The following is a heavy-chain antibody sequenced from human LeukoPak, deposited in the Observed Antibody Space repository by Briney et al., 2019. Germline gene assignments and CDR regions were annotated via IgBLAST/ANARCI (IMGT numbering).Heavy chain of an antibody. CDR1: GGSISSAGNY. J-gene: IGHJ6*02. CDR2: IYYSGST. D-gene: IGHD3-22*01. V-gene: IGHV4-31*03. CDR3: ARDVLYDSSGYSVVGGMDV. Sequence: PSETLSLTCSVSGGSISSAGNYWTWLRHHPGKGLEWIGYIYYSGSTYYNPSLESRVTISVDTSKNQFSLKLSSVTAADTAVYYCARDVLYDSSGYSVVGGMDVWGQGTTVTVSS.